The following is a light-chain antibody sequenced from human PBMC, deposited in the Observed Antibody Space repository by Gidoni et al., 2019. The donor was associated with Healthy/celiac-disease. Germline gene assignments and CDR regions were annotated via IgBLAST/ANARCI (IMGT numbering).Light chain of an antibody. Sequence: DIHMTQSPSTLSASVGDRVTITCRASQSISSWLAWYQQKPGKAPKLLIYKASSLESGVPSRFSGSGSGTEFTLTISSLQPDDFATYYGQQYKSYSTFGPGTKVEIK. V-gene: IGKV1-5*03. CDR2: KAS. J-gene: IGKJ3*01. CDR1: QSISSW. CDR3: QQYKSYST.